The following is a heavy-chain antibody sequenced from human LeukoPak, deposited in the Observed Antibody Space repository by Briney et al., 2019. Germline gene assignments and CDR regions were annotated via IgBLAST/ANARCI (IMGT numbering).Heavy chain of an antibody. CDR1: GGIFNSYA. D-gene: IGHD3-16*02. Sequence: SVKVSCKASGGIFNSYAINWVRQAPGQGLEWMGRIIPIFGSANYAQKFQGRVTITADKSTRTAYMELSSLRSEDTALYYCAKGSRLREGGSYRFWGQGTLVTVSS. V-gene: IGHV1-69*06. J-gene: IGHJ4*02. CDR3: AKGSRLREGGSYRF. CDR2: IIPIFGSA.